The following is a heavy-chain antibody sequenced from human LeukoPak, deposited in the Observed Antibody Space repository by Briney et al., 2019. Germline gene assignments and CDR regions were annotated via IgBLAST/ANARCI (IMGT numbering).Heavy chain of an antibody. Sequence: ASVKVSCKASGYTFTGYFIHWVRQAPGQGLEWMGWINPNSGGTNYAQKLQGRVTMTTDTSTSTAYMELRSLRSDDTAVYYCARDREPSGLRYFDWFDPWGQGTLVTVSS. V-gene: IGHV1-2*02. J-gene: IGHJ5*02. CDR3: ARDREPSGLRYFDWFDP. D-gene: IGHD3-9*01. CDR2: INPNSGGT. CDR1: GYTFTGYF.